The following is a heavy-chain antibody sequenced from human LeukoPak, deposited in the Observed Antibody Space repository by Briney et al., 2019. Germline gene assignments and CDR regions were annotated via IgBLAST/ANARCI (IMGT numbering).Heavy chain of an antibody. D-gene: IGHD6-13*01. V-gene: IGHV4-59*01. CDR2: IYYSGST. CDR1: GGSISNYY. Sequence: SETLSLTCTASGGSISNYYWSWIRQPPGKGLEWIGYIYYSGSTNYNPSLKSRITISVDTSKNQFSLKLSSVTAADTAVYYCARLYSSSLGRVFDYWGQGTLVTVSS. J-gene: IGHJ4*02. CDR3: ARLYSSSLGRVFDY.